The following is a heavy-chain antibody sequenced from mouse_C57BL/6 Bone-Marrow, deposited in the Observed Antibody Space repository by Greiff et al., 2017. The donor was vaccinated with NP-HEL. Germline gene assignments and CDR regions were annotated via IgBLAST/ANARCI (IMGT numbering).Heavy chain of an antibody. V-gene: IGHV3-6*01. CDR2: ISYDGSN. CDR3: AKEGGYYGSPFAY. D-gene: IGHD1-1*01. J-gene: IGHJ3*01. CDR1: GYSIISGYY. Sequence: EVQLQESGPGLVKPSQSLSLTCSVTGYSIISGYYWNWIRQFPGNKLEWMAYISYDGSNNYNPSLKNQIPITRDISKNQFFLKLTSVTTEDTATYYCAKEGGYYGSPFAYWGQGTLVTVSA.